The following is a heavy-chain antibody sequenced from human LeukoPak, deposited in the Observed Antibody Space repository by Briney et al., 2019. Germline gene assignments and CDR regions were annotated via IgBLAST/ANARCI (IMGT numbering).Heavy chain of an antibody. D-gene: IGHD3-22*01. CDR1: GFTFDDYA. J-gene: IGHJ6*03. CDR3: ARVFYKWLGERRIGYYYMDV. V-gene: IGHV3-9*01. CDR2: ISWNSGSI. Sequence: PGGSLRLSCAASGFTFDDYAMHWVRQAPGKGLEWVSGISWNSGSIGYADSVKGRFTISRDNAKNSLFLQMNSLRAEDTAVYYCARVFYKWLGERRIGYYYMDVWGKGTTVTISS.